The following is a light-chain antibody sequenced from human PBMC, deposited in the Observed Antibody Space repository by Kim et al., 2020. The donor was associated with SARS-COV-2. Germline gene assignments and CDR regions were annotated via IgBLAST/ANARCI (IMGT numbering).Light chain of an antibody. CDR3: QQSYSSLGT. CDR2: AAS. J-gene: IGKJ1*01. V-gene: IGKV1-39*01. Sequence: ASVGDKVTITCRSSYSINTHLNWYQQKLGKAPKLLIYAASTLQGGVPSRFSGSGSGTLFTLTISSLQPEDFATYYCQQSYSSLGTFGQGTKVDIK. CDR1: YSINTH.